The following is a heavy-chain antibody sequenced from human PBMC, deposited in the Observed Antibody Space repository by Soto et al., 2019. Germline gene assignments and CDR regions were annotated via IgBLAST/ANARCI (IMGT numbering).Heavy chain of an antibody. J-gene: IGHJ6*03. CDR3: AKQLEREEDHYYMDV. Sequence: GGSLRLSCAASGFTFSSYGMHWVRQAPGKGLEWVAVIWYDGSNKYYADSVKGRFTISRDNSKNTLYLQMNNLRAEDTAVYYCAKQLEREEDHYYMDVWGKGTTVTVSS. D-gene: IGHD1-1*01. CDR1: GFTFSSYG. V-gene: IGHV3-33*06. CDR2: IWYDGSNK.